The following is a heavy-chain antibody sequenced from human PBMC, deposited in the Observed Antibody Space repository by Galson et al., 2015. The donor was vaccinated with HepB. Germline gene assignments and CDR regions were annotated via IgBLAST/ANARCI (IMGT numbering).Heavy chain of an antibody. CDR3: ARDRGIAADVSSAYYYHGIDV. CDR1: GFTVSNHY. V-gene: IGHV3-53*01. Sequence: SLRLSCAASGFTVSNHYMNWVRQAPGKGLGWVSVLYSSGATHYTDSVKGRFTISRDNSKNTVYLQTNSLRVEDTAVYYCARDRGIAADVSSAYYYHGIDVWGQGTTVTVSS. J-gene: IGHJ6*02. D-gene: IGHD6-13*01. CDR2: LYSSGAT.